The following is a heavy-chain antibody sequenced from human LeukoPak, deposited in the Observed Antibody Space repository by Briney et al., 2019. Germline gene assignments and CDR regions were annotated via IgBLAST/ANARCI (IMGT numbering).Heavy chain of an antibody. Sequence: SETLSLTCTVSGGSISSYYWSWIRQPAGKGLEWIGRIYTSGSTNYNPSLKSRVTMSVDTSKNQFSLKLSSVTAADTAVYYCAREEYRSGWSANYYYYYGRDVWGEGTTVTLSS. CDR1: GGSISSYY. CDR3: AREEYRSGWSANYYYYYGRDV. J-gene: IGHJ6*01. D-gene: IGHD6-19*01. V-gene: IGHV4-4*07. CDR2: IYTSGST.